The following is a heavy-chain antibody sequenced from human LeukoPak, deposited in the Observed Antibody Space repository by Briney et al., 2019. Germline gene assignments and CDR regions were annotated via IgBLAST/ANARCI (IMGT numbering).Heavy chain of an antibody. CDR3: ARERDYWSEAWFDP. CDR1: GGTFSSYA. D-gene: IGHD1-1*01. V-gene: IGHV1-69*05. Sequence: SVKVSCKASGGTFSSYAISRVRQAPGRGLEWMGRIIPIFGTANYAQKFQGRVTITTDESTSTAYMELSSLRSEDTAVYYCARERDYWSEAWFDPWGQGTLVTVSS. J-gene: IGHJ5*02. CDR2: IIPIFGTA.